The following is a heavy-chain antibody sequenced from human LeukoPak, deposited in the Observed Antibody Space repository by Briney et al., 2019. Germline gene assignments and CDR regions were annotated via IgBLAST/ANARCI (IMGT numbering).Heavy chain of an antibody. V-gene: IGHV3-30*04. CDR3: AKGVAGPRCMDV. CDR1: GFTFSSYA. Sequence: AGGSLRLSCAASGFTFSSYAMHWVRQAPGKGLEWVALISYDGNNKYYANSVKGRFTISRDNSKNTLYLQMNSLRVEDTAIYYCAKGVAGPRCMDVWGKGTTATISS. CDR2: ISYDGNNK. J-gene: IGHJ6*03. D-gene: IGHD6-19*01.